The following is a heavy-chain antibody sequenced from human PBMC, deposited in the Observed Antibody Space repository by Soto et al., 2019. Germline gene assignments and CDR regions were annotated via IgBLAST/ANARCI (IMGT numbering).Heavy chain of an antibody. V-gene: IGHV3-30*18. CDR1: GFTFNTCA. D-gene: IGHD3-16*01. CDR2: ISYDASHT. J-gene: IGHJ6*02. CDR3: AKSSEKYYPDSRVMLV. Sequence: QVQVVESGGGVVQPGRSLRLSCAASGFTFNTCAMHWVRQAPGKGLEWVALISYDASHTDYADSVKGRFTISRDSSDNTLSLIINSLRPEDTAVYYCAKSSEKYYPDSRVMLVWGQGITVTVSS.